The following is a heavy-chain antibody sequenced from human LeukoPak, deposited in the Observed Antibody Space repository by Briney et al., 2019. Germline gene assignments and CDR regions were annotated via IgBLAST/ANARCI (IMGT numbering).Heavy chain of an antibody. D-gene: IGHD6-6*01. V-gene: IGHV3-21*01. Sequence: GGSLRLSCAASGFTFSSYSMNWVRQAPGKGLEWVSSISSSSSYIYYADSVKGRFTISRDNAKNSLYLRMNSLRAEDTAVYYCARYSSSSFDYWGQGTLVTVSS. CDR3: ARYSSSSFDY. CDR2: ISSSSSYI. CDR1: GFTFSSYS. J-gene: IGHJ4*02.